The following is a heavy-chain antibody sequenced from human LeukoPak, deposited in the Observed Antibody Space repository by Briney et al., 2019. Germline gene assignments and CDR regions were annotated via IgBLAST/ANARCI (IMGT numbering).Heavy chain of an antibody. CDR1: TFTFSTSP. Sequence: GGSLRLSCAASTFTFSTSPMNWVRQAPGKGLEWLSYIWGTSSTIWYADSVKGRFTISRDNAKNSLFLQMHSLRDEDTAVYYCVRDQDWAFDYWGQGTLVSVSS. CDR2: IWGTSSTI. V-gene: IGHV3-48*02. J-gene: IGHJ4*02. D-gene: IGHD3-9*01. CDR3: VRDQDWAFDY.